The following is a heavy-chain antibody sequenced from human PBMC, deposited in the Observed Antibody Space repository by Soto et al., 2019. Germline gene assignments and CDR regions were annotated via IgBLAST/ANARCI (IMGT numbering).Heavy chain of an antibody. J-gene: IGHJ4*02. CDR3: VREDWHRFEH. CDR1: GFMFSAYW. D-gene: IGHD2-21*01. V-gene: IGHV3-7*01. Sequence: EVQLVESGGGLVQPGGSLRLSCEASGFMFSAYWMSWVRQDPRKGLEWVATISGGASDKFYVDSVNGRFTISRDDAKNSLYLQMNSLRDEDTAVYYCVREDWHRFEHWGQGTRVTVSS. CDR2: ISGGASDK.